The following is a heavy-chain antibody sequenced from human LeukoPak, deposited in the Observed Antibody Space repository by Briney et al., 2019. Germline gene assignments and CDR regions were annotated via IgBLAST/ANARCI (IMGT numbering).Heavy chain of an antibody. CDR2: MNPNSGNT. V-gene: IGHV1-8*01. Sequence: ASVKVSCKASGYTLTSYDINWVRQATGQGLEWMGWMNPNSGNTGYAQKFQGRVTMTRNTSISTAYMELSSLRSEDTAVYYCASLVRGEYCSGGSCGNWFDPWGQGTLVTVSS. D-gene: IGHD2-15*01. J-gene: IGHJ5*02. CDR1: GYTLTSYD. CDR3: ASLVRGEYCSGGSCGNWFDP.